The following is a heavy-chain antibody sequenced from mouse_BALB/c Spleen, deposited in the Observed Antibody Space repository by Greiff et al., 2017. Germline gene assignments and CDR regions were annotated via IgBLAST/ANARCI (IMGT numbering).Heavy chain of an antibody. Sequence: EVQVVESGGGLVQPGGSRKLSCAASGFTFSSFGMHWVRQAPEKGLEWVAYISGGSSTIYYADTVKGRFTISRDNPKNTLFLQMTSLRSEDTAMYYCARGYYGSSYYFDYWGQGTTLTVAS. CDR2: ISGGSSTI. CDR1: GFTFSSFG. V-gene: IGHV5-17*02. J-gene: IGHJ2*01. CDR3: ARGYYGSSYYFDY. D-gene: IGHD1-1*01.